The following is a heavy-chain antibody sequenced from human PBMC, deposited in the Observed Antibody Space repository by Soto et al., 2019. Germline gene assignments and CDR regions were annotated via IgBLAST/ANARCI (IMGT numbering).Heavy chain of an antibody. J-gene: IGHJ4*02. V-gene: IGHV3-30*03. CDR3: VRHYCDY. Sequence: QVQLVESGGGVVQPGRSLRLSCAASGFTFSSYGMHWVRQAPGKGLEWVAVISYDGSNKYYADSVKGRFTISRDNSKNTLYLQMNSLRAEDTAVYYCVRHYCDYWGQGTLVTVSS. CDR2: ISYDGSNK. CDR1: GFTFSSYG.